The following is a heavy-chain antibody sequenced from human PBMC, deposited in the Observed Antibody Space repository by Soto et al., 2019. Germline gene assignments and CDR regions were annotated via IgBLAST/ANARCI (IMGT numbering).Heavy chain of an antibody. J-gene: IGHJ6*02. V-gene: IGHV1-18*01. CDR3: AREGSAPYYYYGMDV. CDR2: NNGYNGNT. CDR1: GYTFTTYG. Sequence: QVQLEQSGAEVKKPGDSMKVSCKASGYTFTTYGISWVRQAPGQGLEWMGWNNGYNGNTDYPQKLQGRVTMTTDTSTSTAYMALRSLRSDDTAVYYCAREGSAPYYYYGMDVWGQGTTVTVSS. D-gene: IGHD6-19*01.